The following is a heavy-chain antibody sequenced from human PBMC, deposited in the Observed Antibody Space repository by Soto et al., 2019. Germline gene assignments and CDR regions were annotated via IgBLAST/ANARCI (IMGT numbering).Heavy chain of an antibody. CDR2: IRSRGRP. Sequence: PSETLSLTCPVYGGSFSGDYWSWIRQPPGKGLELIGYIRSRGRPFYNPSLPSRGTISADSSNNHPSLQLTSVTAPDKTVYYCVRDQYSRYDFGLRGQRNLVTVSS. CDR1: GGSFSGDY. V-gene: IGHV4-34*01. J-gene: IGHJ5*02. CDR3: VRDQYSRYDFGL. D-gene: IGHD5-12*01.